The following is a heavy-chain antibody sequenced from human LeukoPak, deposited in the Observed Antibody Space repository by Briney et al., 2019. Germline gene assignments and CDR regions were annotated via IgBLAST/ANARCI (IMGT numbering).Heavy chain of an antibody. J-gene: IGHJ3*02. V-gene: IGHV4-61*02. Sequence: SQTLSLTCTVSGGSISSGSYYWSWIPQPAGKVLEWIGRIYTSSSTNYNPYLMSQVTISVDTSKNQFSLKLSSVTAADTAVYYCARTPIVVVPAAMGGYDAFDIWGQGTMVTVSS. CDR3: ARTPIVVVPAAMGGYDAFDI. CDR1: GGSISSGSYY. CDR2: IYTSSST. D-gene: IGHD2-2*01.